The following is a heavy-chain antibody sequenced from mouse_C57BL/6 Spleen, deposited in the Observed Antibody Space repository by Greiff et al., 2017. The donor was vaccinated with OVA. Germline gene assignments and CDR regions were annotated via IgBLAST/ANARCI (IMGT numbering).Heavy chain of an antibody. CDR1: GFTFSSYA. CDR2: ISDGGSYT. D-gene: IGHD4-1*01. CDR3: ARSGTGYYFDY. J-gene: IGHJ2*01. V-gene: IGHV5-4*01. Sequence: EVHLVESGGGLVKPGGSLKLSCAASGFTFSSYAMSWVRQTPEKRLEWVATISDGGSYTYYPDNVKGRFTISRDNAKNNLYLQMSHLKSEDTAMYYCARSGTGYYFDYWGQGTTLTVSS.